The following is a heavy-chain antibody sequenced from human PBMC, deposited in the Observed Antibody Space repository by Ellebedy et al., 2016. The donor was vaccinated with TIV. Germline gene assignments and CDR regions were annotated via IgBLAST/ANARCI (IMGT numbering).Heavy chain of an antibody. CDR2: IIPMFDTT. J-gene: IGHJ4*02. CDR3: SIYCGGDCNYGKDY. V-gene: IGHV1-69*06. Sequence: ASVKVSXXLSGGSFSAYLISWVRRAPGQGLEWMGGIIPMFDTTNYAQKFQGRVTITADISTSTAYMDLTGLRSEDTAIYYCSIYCGGDCNYGKDYWGQGTLVTVS. D-gene: IGHD2-21*02. CDR1: GGSFSAYL.